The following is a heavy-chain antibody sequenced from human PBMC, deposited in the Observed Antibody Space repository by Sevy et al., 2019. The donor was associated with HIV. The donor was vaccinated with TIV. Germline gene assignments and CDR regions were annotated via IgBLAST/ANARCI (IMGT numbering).Heavy chain of an antibody. J-gene: IGHJ5*02. CDR2: IWHDGSNK. V-gene: IGHV3-33*07. CDR3: ARETDNSARWLDP. Sequence: SLKISCAASGFTFNFHGMYWVRQAPGKGLEWVAFIWHDGSNKYMADSVKGRFTISRDNSKNTLFLQMNSLTVEDTAVYYCARETDNSARWLDPWGQGTLVTVSS. D-gene: IGHD4-4*01. CDR1: GFTFNFHG.